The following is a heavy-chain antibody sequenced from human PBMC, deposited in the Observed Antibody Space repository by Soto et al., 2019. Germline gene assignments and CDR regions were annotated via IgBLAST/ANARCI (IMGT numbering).Heavy chain of an antibody. D-gene: IGHD1-1*01. V-gene: IGHV3-23*01. CDR1: GFTFRSYA. Sequence: SGGSLRLSCAASGFTFRSYAMSWVRQAPGRGLEWVSAISDSGSSTYHADTVEGRFTTSRDNSQNTLFLQMNSLRAEDTAVYYCAKGSGPYRPYYFDYWGQGTLVTVTS. CDR3: AKGSGPYRPYYFDY. J-gene: IGHJ4*02. CDR2: ISDSGSST.